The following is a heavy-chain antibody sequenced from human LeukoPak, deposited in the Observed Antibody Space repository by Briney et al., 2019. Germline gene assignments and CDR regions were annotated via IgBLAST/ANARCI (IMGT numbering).Heavy chain of an antibody. Sequence: EASVKVSCKASGYTFTGYYTHWVRQAPGQGLEWMGWINPNSGGTNYAQKFQGRVTMTRDTSISTAYMELSRLRSDDTAVYYCASLPALRIFGVVIPYGMDVWGQGTTVTVSS. CDR3: ASLPALRIFGVVIPYGMDV. D-gene: IGHD3-3*01. J-gene: IGHJ6*02. CDR1: GYTFTGYY. CDR2: INPNSGGT. V-gene: IGHV1-2*02.